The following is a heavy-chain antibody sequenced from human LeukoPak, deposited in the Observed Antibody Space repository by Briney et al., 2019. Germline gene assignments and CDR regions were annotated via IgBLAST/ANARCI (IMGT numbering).Heavy chain of an antibody. D-gene: IGHD6-13*01. CDR1: GFTDSSNY. CDR2: IYSGGNT. J-gene: IGHJ4*02. Sequence: GGSLRLSCAASGFTDSSNYMSWVRQAPGKGREWVSVIYSGGNTYYADSVKGRFTISRDNSKNTLYLQMNSLRAEDTAVYYCVRGPGSSWYQADYWGQGTLVTVSS. CDR3: VRGPGSSWYQADY. V-gene: IGHV3-53*01.